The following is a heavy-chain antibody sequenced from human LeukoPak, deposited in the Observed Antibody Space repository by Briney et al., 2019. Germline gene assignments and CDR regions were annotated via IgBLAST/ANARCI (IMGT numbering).Heavy chain of an antibody. CDR2: ISRSGSTM. D-gene: IGHD3/OR15-3a*01. CDR1: GFTFITYD. J-gene: IGHJ4*02. CDR3: ATGDWVY. Sequence: GGSLRLSCAASGFTFITYDMSWFGQAAGKGLEWVSYISRSGSTMYYADSVKGRFTISRDNAKNSLYLQMNTLRAEDTAFYYCATGDWVYWGQGTLVTVSS. V-gene: IGHV3-48*03.